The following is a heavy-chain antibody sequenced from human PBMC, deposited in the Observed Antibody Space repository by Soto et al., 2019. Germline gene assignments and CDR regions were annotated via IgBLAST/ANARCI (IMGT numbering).Heavy chain of an antibody. V-gene: IGHV3-30*18. Sequence: GGSLRLSCAASGFTFSSYGMHWVRQAPGKGLEWVAVISYDGSNKYYADSVKGRFTISRENSKNTLYLQMNSLRAEDTAVYYCAKDRLYYYGSGNFYYGMDVWGQGTTVTVSS. D-gene: IGHD3-10*01. J-gene: IGHJ6*02. CDR3: AKDRLYYYGSGNFYYGMDV. CDR2: ISYDGSNK. CDR1: GFTFSSYG.